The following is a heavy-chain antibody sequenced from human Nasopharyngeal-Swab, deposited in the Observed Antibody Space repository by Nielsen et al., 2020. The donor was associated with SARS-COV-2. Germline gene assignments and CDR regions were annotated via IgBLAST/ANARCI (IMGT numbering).Heavy chain of an antibody. V-gene: IGHV3-23*01. Sequence: VRQAPGKGLEWVSTVSGTANRTSYADSVKGRFTISRDNSKNTLYLQMNSLRAEDTALYYCAKDVTPDYDFWSTYYRDSYNYYMDVWGKGTTVTVSS. CDR2: VSGTANRT. J-gene: IGHJ6*03. D-gene: IGHD3-3*01. CDR3: AKDVTPDYDFWSTYYRDSYNYYMDV.